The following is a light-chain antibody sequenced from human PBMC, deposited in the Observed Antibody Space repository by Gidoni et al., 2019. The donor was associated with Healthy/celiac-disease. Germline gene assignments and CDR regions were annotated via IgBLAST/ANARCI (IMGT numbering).Light chain of an antibody. Sequence: QSVLTQPPSASGTPGHRVTISCSGSSPNIGSNTVNWSQQLPGTAPKLLLYSNNHRPSGVPDRLSGAKSGTSAALAISGLQYEDEDDYYCAAWDDSLNGAYVFGTGTKVTVL. CDR3: AAWDDSLNGAYV. J-gene: IGLJ1*01. V-gene: IGLV1-44*01. CDR2: SNN. CDR1: SPNIGSNT.